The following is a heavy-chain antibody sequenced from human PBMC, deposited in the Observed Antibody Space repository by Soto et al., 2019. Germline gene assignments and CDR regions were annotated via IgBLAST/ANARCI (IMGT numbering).Heavy chain of an antibody. CDR1: GFTIRSYA. CDR3: VKDRYIDY. J-gene: IGHJ4*02. V-gene: IGHV3-64D*06. CDR2: ISSEGGST. Sequence: PGGSLRLSCLVSGFTIRSYAMHWVRQAPGKGLQYVSSISSEGGSTYYADSVKGRFTISRDNSKNTLYLQMSSLRVEDTAVYHCVKDRYIDYWGQGTLVTVS.